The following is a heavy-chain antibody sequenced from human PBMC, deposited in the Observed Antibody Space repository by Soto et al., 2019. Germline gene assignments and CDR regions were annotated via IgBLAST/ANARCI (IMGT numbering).Heavy chain of an antibody. CDR1: GFSLSTSGMC. Sequence: ASGPTLVNPTQTLTLTCTFSGFSLSTSGMCVSWIRQPPGKALEWLARIDWDDDKYYSTSLKTRLTISKDTSKNQVVLTMTNMDSVDTATYYCARIRGSPGWLAQEYYFDYWGQGTLVTVSS. CDR3: ARIRGSPGWLAQEYYFDY. V-gene: IGHV2-70*11. J-gene: IGHJ4*02. CDR2: IDWDDDK. D-gene: IGHD6-19*01.